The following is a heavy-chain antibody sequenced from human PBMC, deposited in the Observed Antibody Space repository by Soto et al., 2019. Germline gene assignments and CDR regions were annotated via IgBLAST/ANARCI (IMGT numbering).Heavy chain of an antibody. D-gene: IGHD6-13*01. J-gene: IGHJ4*02. CDR3: ARDLAAAAY. V-gene: IGHV1-46*01. Sequence: QVQLVQSGAEVKKPGASVKVSCKASEYIFTNYYIHWVRQAPGQGLEWMAIINPLPTSGSTNYAQEFQGRVTVTRDTSTSTVYMELNSLRSDDTAIYYCARDLAAAAYWGQGTLVTVSS. CDR2: INPLPTSGST. CDR1: EYIFTNYY.